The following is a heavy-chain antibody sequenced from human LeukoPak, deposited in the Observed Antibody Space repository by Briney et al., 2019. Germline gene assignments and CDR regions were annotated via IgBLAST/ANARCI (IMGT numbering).Heavy chain of an antibody. J-gene: IGHJ3*02. CDR2: IYPGDSDT. CDR3: ARRGSGWALTWVSISEAFDI. CDR1: GYSFTSYW. V-gene: IGHV5-51*01. Sequence: GESLKISCKGSGYSFTSYWIGWVRQMPGKGLEWMGIIYPGDSDTRYSPSFQGQVTISADKSISTAYLQWSSLKASDTAMYYCARRGSGWALTWVSISEAFDIWGQGTMVTVSS. D-gene: IGHD6-19*01.